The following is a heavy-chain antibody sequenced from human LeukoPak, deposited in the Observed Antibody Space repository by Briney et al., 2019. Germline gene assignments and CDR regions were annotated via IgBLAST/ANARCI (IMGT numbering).Heavy chain of an antibody. D-gene: IGHD3-22*01. CDR3: ARGGYYYDSSGYYYRYYFDY. Sequence: PGGSLRLSCAASGFTFSSYEMNWVRQAPGKGLEWVSYISSSGSTIYYADSVKGRFTISRDNAKNSLYLQMNSLRAEDTAVYYCARGGYYYDSSGYYYRYYFDYWGQGTLVTVSS. CDR1: GFTFSSYE. J-gene: IGHJ4*02. CDR2: ISSSGSTI. V-gene: IGHV3-48*03.